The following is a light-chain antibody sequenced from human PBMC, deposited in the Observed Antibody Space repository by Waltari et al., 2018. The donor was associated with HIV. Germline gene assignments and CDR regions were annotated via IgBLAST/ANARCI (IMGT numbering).Light chain of an antibody. Sequence: QSALTQPASVSGSPGQSITISCTGTSNDVGAYDYVSWYQQSPGKVPKLLIYDVYNRPPRISNRFSGSKSGNTDFLTISGLRAEDEADYYCASFTSGRLNVFGSGTKVTVL. V-gene: IGLV2-14*01. J-gene: IGLJ1*01. CDR1: SNDVGAYDY. CDR3: ASFTSGRLNV. CDR2: DVY.